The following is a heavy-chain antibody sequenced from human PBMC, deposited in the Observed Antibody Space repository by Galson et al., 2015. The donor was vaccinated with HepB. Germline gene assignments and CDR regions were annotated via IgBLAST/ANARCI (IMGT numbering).Heavy chain of an antibody. CDR1: GFTFSDAW. V-gene: IGHV3-15*07. D-gene: IGHD1-1*01. CDR3: TTHAGAVVTPYDTFDS. CDR2: IKSKTNGGTA. J-gene: IGHJ3*01. Sequence: SLRLSCAASGFTFSDAWMNWVRQAPGKGLEWVGRIKSKTNGGTAGYAAPVKGRFTISRDDSKNTMYLEMNSLKSEDTAVYYCTTHAGAVVTPYDTFDSWGQGTMVTISS.